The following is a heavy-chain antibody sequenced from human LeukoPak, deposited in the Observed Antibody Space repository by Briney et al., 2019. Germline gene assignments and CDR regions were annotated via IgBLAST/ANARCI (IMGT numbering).Heavy chain of an antibody. CDR1: GGSISSYY. V-gene: IGHV4-59*01. CDR2: IYYSGST. J-gene: IGHJ4*02. CDR3: ARGPYYSTPPDY. Sequence: SETLSLTCTVSGGSISSYYWSWIRQPPGKGLEWIGYIYYSGSTNYNPSLKSRATISVDTSKNQFSLKLSSVTAADTAVYYCARGPYYSTPPDYWGQGTLVTVSS. D-gene: IGHD3-22*01.